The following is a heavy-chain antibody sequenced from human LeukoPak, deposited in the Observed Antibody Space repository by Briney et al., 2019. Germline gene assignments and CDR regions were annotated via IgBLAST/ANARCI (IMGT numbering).Heavy chain of an antibody. CDR1: AGTFSIYA. J-gene: IGHJ6*03. CDR3: ARDAGTNWNRGYMDV. Sequence: SVKVSCKASAGTFSIYAISWVRQAPGQGLEWMGGIIPIFGTANYAQKFQGRVTITADESTSTAYMELSSLRSEDTAVYYCARDAGTNWNRGYMDVWGKGTTVTVSS. V-gene: IGHV1-69*13. D-gene: IGHD1-1*01. CDR2: IIPIFGTA.